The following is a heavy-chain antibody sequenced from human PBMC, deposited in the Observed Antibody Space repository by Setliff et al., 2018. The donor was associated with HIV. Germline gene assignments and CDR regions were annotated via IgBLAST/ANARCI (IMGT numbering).Heavy chain of an antibody. Sequence: LSLTCTVSGASMSSGDYYWSWIRQPPGKGLEWIGYIYYSGNSYYNPYLKSRVTLSVDTSKNQFSLKVNSVTAADTAVYYCAREVNIPVRGITDDAFDIWGQGAMVTVSS. J-gene: IGHJ3*02. V-gene: IGHV4-30-4*08. CDR2: IYYSGNS. D-gene: IGHD3-10*01. CDR1: GASMSSGDYY. CDR3: AREVNIPVRGITDDAFDI.